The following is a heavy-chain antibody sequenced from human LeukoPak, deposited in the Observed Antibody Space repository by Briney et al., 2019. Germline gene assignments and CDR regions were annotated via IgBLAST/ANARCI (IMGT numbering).Heavy chain of an antibody. J-gene: IGHJ4*02. V-gene: IGHV1-2*06. D-gene: IGHD3-22*01. CDR2: INPNSGGT. CDR3: ARVIRRYYDSSPSLGY. Sequence: ASVKVSCEASGYTFTGYYMHWVRQAPGQGLEWMGRINPNSGGTNYAQKFQGRVTMTRDTSISTAYMELSRLRSDDTAVYYCARVIRRYYDSSPSLGYWGQGTLVTVSS. CDR1: GYTFTGYY.